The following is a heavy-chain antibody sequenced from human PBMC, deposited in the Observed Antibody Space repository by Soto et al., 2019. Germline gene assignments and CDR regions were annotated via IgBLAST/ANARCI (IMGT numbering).Heavy chain of an antibody. CDR3: ARDSYGSGSYYNKVDYYGMDV. D-gene: IGHD3-10*01. CDR2: IYYSGST. CDR1: GGSISSGGYY. J-gene: IGHJ6*02. Sequence: SETLSLTCTVSGGSISSGGYYWSWIRQHPGKGLEWIGYIYYSGSTYYNPSLKSRVTISVDTSKNQFSLKLGSVTAADTAVYYCARDSYGSGSYYNKVDYYGMDVWGQGTTVTVSS. V-gene: IGHV4-31*03.